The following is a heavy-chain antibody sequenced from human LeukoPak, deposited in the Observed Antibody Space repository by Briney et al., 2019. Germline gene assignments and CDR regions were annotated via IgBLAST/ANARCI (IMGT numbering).Heavy chain of an antibody. J-gene: IGHJ4*02. CDR1: GGSISSSSYY. CDR3: ATHLFYGSGSPFDY. Sequence: SETLSLTCTVSGGSISSSSYYWGRIRQPPGKGLEWIGSIYYSGSTYYNPSLKSRVTMSVDTSKNHFSLKLSSVTAADTAVYYCATHLFYGSGSPFDYWGQGTLVTVSS. V-gene: IGHV4-39*01. CDR2: IYYSGST. D-gene: IGHD3-10*01.